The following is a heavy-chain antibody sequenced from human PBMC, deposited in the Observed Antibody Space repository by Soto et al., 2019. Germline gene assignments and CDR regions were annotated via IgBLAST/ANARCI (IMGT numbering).Heavy chain of an antibody. V-gene: IGHV3-72*01. J-gene: IGHJ4*02. Sequence: EVQMVESGGGLVQPGGSLRLSCAASGFSFSDHYMDWVRQSPGKGLEWVARTRNIANSYTTDYAASVKGSFTISRDDSENSLFLKMNSLKTEDTAVYYCARGGISSAWRAFDYWGQGTLVTVSS. CDR2: TRNIANSYTT. D-gene: IGHD6-19*01. CDR1: GFSFSDHY. CDR3: ARGGISSAWRAFDY.